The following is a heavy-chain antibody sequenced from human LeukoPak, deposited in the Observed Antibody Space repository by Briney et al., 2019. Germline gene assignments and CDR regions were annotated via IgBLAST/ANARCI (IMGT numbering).Heavy chain of an antibody. V-gene: IGHV4-59*01. J-gene: IGHJ3*02. CDR2: IYYSGST. CDR1: GGSISTYY. Sequence: SETLSLTCTVSGGSISTYYWSWSRQPLGKGLEYIGYIYYSGSTNYNPSLKSRVTMSLDTSKNQFSLKLSSVTAADTAVYYCAREEVPHGFDIWGQGTTVTVSS. CDR3: AREEVPHGFDI.